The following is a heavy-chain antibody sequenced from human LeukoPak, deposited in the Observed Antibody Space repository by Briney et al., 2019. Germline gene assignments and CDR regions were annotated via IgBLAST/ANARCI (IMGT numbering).Heavy chain of an antibody. V-gene: IGHV1-58*02. CDR1: GFTFTSSA. J-gene: IGHJ4*02. CDR3: AADFQSGYYFDY. CDR2: IVVGSGNT. D-gene: IGHD3-10*01. Sequence: SVKVSCKASGFTFTSSAMQWVRQARGQRLEWIGWIVVGSGNTNYTQKFQERVTITRDMSTSTAYMELSSLRSEDTAVYYCAADFQSGYYFDYWGQGTLVTVSS.